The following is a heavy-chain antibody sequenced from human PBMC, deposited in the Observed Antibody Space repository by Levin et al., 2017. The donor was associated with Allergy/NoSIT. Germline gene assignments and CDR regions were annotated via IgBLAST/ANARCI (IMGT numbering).Heavy chain of an antibody. V-gene: IGHV3-11*01. J-gene: IGHJ4*02. CDR2: ISSSGSAI. CDR3: TRDYDNSAYLTSGFDY. Sequence: GGSLRLSCAASGFTLSDHYMSWIRQAPGKGPEWVSYISSSGSAIYYADSVKGRFTISRDNAKNSLYLQMNGLRAEDTAVYYCTRDYDNSAYLTSGFDYWGQGTLVTVSS. D-gene: IGHD3-22*01. CDR1: GFTLSDHY.